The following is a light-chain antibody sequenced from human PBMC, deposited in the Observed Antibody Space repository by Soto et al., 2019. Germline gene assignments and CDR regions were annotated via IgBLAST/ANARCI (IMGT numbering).Light chain of an antibody. CDR1: SSDVGGYNY. V-gene: IGLV2-14*01. CDR3: SSYTSSSTLFV. J-gene: IGLJ1*01. Sequence: QSVLTQPASVSGSPGQSITISCTETSSDVGGYNYVSWYQRHPGKAPKLMIYDVSNRPSGVSNRFSGSKSGNTASLTISGLQAEDEADYYCSSYTSSSTLFVFGTGTKVTVL. CDR2: DVS.